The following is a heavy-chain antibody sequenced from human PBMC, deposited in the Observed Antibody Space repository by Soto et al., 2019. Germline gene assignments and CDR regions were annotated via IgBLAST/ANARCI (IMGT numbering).Heavy chain of an antibody. J-gene: IGHJ4*02. V-gene: IGHV3-7*03. CDR3: ARTHDDYDSSGYSHFDD. CDR1: GFTFSSYW. D-gene: IGHD3-22*01. CDR2: IKQDGSEK. Sequence: PGRNLRLSCAASGFTFSSYWMSWVRQAPGKGLEWVANIKQDGSEKYYVDSVKGRFTISRDNAKNSLYLQMNSLRAEDTAVYYCARTHDDYDSSGYSHFDDWGQGTLVTVYS.